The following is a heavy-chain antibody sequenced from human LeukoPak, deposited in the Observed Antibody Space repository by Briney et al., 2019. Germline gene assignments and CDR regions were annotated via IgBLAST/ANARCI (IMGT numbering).Heavy chain of an antibody. J-gene: IGHJ4*02. Sequence: GGSLRLSCATSGFTFSSYGMHWVRQAPGKGLEWVAVISYDGSNKYYADSVKGRFTISRDNSENTLYLQMNSLRAEDTAVYYCAKGYGSGSYFDYWGQGTLVTVSS. CDR3: AKGYGSGSYFDY. V-gene: IGHV3-30*18. CDR1: GFTFSSYG. CDR2: ISYDGSNK. D-gene: IGHD3-10*01.